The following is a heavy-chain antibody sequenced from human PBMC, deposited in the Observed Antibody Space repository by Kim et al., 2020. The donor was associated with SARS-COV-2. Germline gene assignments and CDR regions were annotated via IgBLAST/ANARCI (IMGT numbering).Heavy chain of an antibody. V-gene: IGHV1-69*13. J-gene: IGHJ5*02. CDR3: AIQRDGYNYAIDP. D-gene: IGHD5-12*01. Sequence: SVKVSCKASGGTFSSFVFSWVRQAPGQGLEWMGGIIPLYDTTIYAQTFKGRVTITADESTSTDYMELSSLRSEDTAVYYCAIQRDGYNYAIDPWGQGTVVTVSS. CDR1: GGTFSSFV. CDR2: IIPLYDTT.